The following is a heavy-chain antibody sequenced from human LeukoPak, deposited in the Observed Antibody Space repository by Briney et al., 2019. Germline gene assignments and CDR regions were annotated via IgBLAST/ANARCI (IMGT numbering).Heavy chain of an antibody. CDR1: GFTVSSNY. V-gene: IGHV3-66*01. CDR3: ATAMAPFDAFDI. D-gene: IGHD3-10*01. CDR2: IYSGGST. J-gene: IGHJ3*02. Sequence: GGSLRLSCAASGFTVSSNYMSWVRQAPGKGLEWVSVIYSGGSTYYADSVKGRFTISRDNSKNTLYLQMNSLRAEDTAVYYCATAMAPFDAFDIWGQGTMVTASS.